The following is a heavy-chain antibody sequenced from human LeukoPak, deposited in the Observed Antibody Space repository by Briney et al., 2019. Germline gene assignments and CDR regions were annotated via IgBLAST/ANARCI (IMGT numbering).Heavy chain of an antibody. CDR3: AKDYYDSSGYYGGGAFDI. V-gene: IGHV3-23*01. J-gene: IGHJ3*02. CDR1: GFTFSAYA. CDR2: ITGYGDRT. Sequence: GGSLRLSCAPSGFTFSAYAMSWVRQAPGKGLEWVTSITGYGDRTYYADSVKGRFTISRDNSKNTLYLQMNSLRAEDTAVYYCAKDYYDSSGYYGGGAFDIWGQGTMVTISS. D-gene: IGHD3-22*01.